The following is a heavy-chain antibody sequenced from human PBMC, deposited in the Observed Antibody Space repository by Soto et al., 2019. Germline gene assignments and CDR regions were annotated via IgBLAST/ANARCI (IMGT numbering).Heavy chain of an antibody. Sequence: SETLSLTCTVSGGSIINYYWSWIRQPPGKGLEWIGYIYYSGTTSYNPSLRSRVTISVDTSKNQFSLKLSSVTAADTAVYYCARPMGTFGGVIVLFNAFDIWGQGTMVTVSS. CDR3: ARPMGTFGGVIVLFNAFDI. J-gene: IGHJ3*02. D-gene: IGHD3-16*02. V-gene: IGHV4-59*08. CDR2: IYYSGTT. CDR1: GGSIINYY.